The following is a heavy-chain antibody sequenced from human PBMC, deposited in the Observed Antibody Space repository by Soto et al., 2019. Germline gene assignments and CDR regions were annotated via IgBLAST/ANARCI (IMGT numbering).Heavy chain of an antibody. J-gene: IGHJ4*02. V-gene: IGHV4-34*01. CDR1: GGSFSGYS. CDR2: IKHSGST. Sequence: QGLLQQWGAGLLKPSETLSLTCAVYGGSFSGYSWSWIRQPPGKGLEWIGEIKHSGSTNCNPSLKSRVTMSVDTSKNQFSLKLRSLTVADTAVYYCARGDSNGWYVDYWGQGTLVIVSS. D-gene: IGHD6-19*01. CDR3: ARGDSNGWYVDY.